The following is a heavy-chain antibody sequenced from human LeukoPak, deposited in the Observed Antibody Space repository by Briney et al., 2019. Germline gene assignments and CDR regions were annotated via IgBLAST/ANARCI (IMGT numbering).Heavy chain of an antibody. J-gene: IGHJ1*01. D-gene: IGHD3-22*01. Sequence: GGSLRLSCAASGFTFSSYSMNWVRQAPGKGLEWVSSISSSSSYIYYADSVKGRFTISRDNAKNSLYLQMNSLRAEDTTVYYCARTYDSDSRGHDFFQHWGQGTLVTVSS. CDR2: ISSSSSYI. V-gene: IGHV3-21*01. CDR3: ARTYDSDSRGHDFFQH. CDR1: GFTFSSYS.